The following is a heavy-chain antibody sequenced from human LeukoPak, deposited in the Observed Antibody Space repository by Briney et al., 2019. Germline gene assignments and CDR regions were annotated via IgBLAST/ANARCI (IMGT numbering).Heavy chain of an antibody. CDR1: GFTFSSYW. J-gene: IGHJ4*02. V-gene: IGHV3-7*01. CDR3: ARELDVYSSGWYLNYFDY. D-gene: IGHD6-19*01. CDR2: IKQDGSEK. Sequence: PGGSLRLSCAASGFTFSSYWMSWVRQAPGEGLEWVANIKQDGSEKYYVDSVKGRFTISRDNAKNSLYLQMNSLRAEDTAVYYCARELDVYSSGWYLNYFDYWGQGTLVTVSS.